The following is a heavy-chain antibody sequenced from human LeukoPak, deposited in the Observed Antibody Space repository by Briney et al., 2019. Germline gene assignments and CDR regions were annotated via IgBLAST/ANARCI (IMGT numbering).Heavy chain of an antibody. CDR2: IYHSGST. CDR3: ARLVRSGFLEWLPGPFDY. Sequence: SQTLSLTCAVSGGSISSGGYSWSWIRQPPGKGLEWIGYIYHSGSTYYNPSLKSRVTISVDRSKNQFSLKLSSVTAADTAVYYCARLVRSGFLEWLPGPFDYWGQGTLVTVSS. D-gene: IGHD3-3*01. V-gene: IGHV4-30-2*01. CDR1: GGSISSGGYS. J-gene: IGHJ4*02.